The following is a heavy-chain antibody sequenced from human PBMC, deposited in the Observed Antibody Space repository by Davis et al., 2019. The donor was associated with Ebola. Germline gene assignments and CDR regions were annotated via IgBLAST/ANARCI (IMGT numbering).Heavy chain of an antibody. CDR1: GYTFTSYG. Sequence: ASVKVSCKASGYTFTSYGISWVRQAPGQGLEWMGWISAYNGNTNYAQKLQGRVTMTTDTSTSTAYMELRSLRSDDTAVYYCARGSGSYYGLGGDWFDPWGQGTLVTVSS. D-gene: IGHD1-26*01. CDR3: ARGSGSYYGLGGDWFDP. CDR2: ISAYNGNT. J-gene: IGHJ5*02. V-gene: IGHV1-18*01.